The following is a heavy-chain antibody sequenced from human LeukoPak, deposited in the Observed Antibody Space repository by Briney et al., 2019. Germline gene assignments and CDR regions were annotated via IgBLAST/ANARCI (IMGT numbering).Heavy chain of an antibody. CDR2: IIPNFGTA. Sequence: SVKVSCKASGGTFTSYAISWVRQAPGQGLELMGGIIPNFGTANYAQKFQGRVTITADESMSTAYMELSSLRSEDTAVYYCATSRRPSVGRPFDYWGQGTLVTVSS. D-gene: IGHD1-1*01. J-gene: IGHJ4*02. CDR1: GGTFTSYA. V-gene: IGHV1-69*13. CDR3: ATSRRPSVGRPFDY.